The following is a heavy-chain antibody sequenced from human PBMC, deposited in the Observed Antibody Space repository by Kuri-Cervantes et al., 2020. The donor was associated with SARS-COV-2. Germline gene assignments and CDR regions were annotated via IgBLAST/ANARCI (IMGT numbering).Heavy chain of an antibody. CDR3: VRDGDHWNFDY. V-gene: IGHV3-74*01. D-gene: IGHD1-1*01. CDR1: GFTFSGHW. J-gene: IGHJ4*02. CDR2: INPDGSYT. Sequence: ETLSLTCAASGFTFSGHWIHWVRQAPGKGLVWVSRINPDGSYTNNADSVKGRFTLSRDDAKNMLFLQMNSLRAEDTAVYYCVRDGDHWNFDYWGQGTLVTVSS.